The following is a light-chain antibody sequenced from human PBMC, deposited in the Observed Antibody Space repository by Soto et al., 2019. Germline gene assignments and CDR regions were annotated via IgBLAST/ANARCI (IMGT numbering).Light chain of an antibody. CDR2: GAS. Sequence: EIVLTQSPGTLSLSPGERATLSCRASQSLSNSELAWYQQKPGQAPRLLIYGASSRATGIPARFSGDGSGTEFTLTISSLQSEDFGIYYCQKYNQWPWTFGPGTKVDIK. CDR3: QKYNQWPWT. CDR1: QSLSNS. V-gene: IGKV3-15*01. J-gene: IGKJ1*01.